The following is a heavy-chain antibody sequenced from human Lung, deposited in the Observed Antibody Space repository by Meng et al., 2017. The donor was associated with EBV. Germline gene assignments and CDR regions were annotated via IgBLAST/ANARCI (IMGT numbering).Heavy chain of an antibody. V-gene: IGHV4-34*12. D-gene: IGHD2-8*02. J-gene: IGHJ4*02. CDR1: GGSLSGAY. CDR2: IIHGGSP. Sequence: QLQPQPGGAGLLKPSETLSLTCAVNGGSLSGAYWNWIRQPPGKGLEWIGEIIHGGSPSYNPSLKSRVTISIDTSKNQLSLMLSSVTAADTVVYYCARRPTGIDYWGQGTLVTVSS. CDR3: ARRPTGIDY.